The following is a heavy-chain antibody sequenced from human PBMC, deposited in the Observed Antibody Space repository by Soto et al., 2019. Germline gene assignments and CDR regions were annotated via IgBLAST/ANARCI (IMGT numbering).Heavy chain of an antibody. Sequence: QVQLQESGPGLVKPSQTLSLTCTVSGGSISSGGYYWSWIRQHPGKGLEWIGYIYYSGSTYYNPSLKSRVPISVDTSKNQFSLKLSSVTAADTAVYYCARVLRFLEWLYWFDPWGQGTLVTVSS. D-gene: IGHD3-3*01. V-gene: IGHV4-31*03. CDR2: IYYSGST. CDR1: GGSISSGGYY. J-gene: IGHJ5*02. CDR3: ARVLRFLEWLYWFDP.